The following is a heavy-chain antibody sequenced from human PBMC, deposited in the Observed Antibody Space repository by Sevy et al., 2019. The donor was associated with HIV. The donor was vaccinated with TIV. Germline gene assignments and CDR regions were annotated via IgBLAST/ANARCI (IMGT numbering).Heavy chain of an antibody. V-gene: IGHV3-11*01. D-gene: IGHD6-13*01. Sequence: GGSLRLSCAASGFTFSDYYMSWIRQAPGKGLEWVSYISSSGSTIYYADSVKGRFTISRDNAKNSLYLQMNSLRAEDTAVYYCASGGIAAADPTYYYYYGMDVWGQGTTVTVS. J-gene: IGHJ6*02. CDR1: GFTFSDYY. CDR2: ISSSGSTI. CDR3: ASGGIAAADPTYYYYYGMDV.